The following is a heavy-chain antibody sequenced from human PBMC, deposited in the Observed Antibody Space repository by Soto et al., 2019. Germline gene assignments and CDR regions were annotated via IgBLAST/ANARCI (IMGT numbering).Heavy chain of an antibody. CDR1: GYTFTGYF. J-gene: IGHJ5*02. D-gene: IGHD4-17*01. CDR3: ARDYGDYDNWFDP. V-gene: IGHV1-2*02. Sequence: QVQLVQSGAEVKKPGASVKVSCMASGYTFTGYFMHWVRQAPGQGLEWMGWINPNSGGTSYAQKLQGRVTMNRDTSISTAYMELTRLRSDDTAVYYCARDYGDYDNWFDPWGQGTLVTVSS. CDR2: INPNSGGT.